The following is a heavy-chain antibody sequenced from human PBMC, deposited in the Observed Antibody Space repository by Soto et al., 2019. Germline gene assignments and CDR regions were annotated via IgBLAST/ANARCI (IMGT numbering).Heavy chain of an antibody. CDR1: GFTFSSYG. D-gene: IGHD3-22*01. Sequence: QVQLVESGGGVVQPGRSLRLSCAASGFTFSSYGMYWVRQAPGKGLEWVAVIWYDGSNKYYADSVKGRFTISRDNSKNTLYLQMNSLRAEDTAVYYCAREEITMIRGLYYYYGMDVWGQGTTVTVSS. CDR2: IWYDGSNK. J-gene: IGHJ6*02. V-gene: IGHV3-33*01. CDR3: AREEITMIRGLYYYYGMDV.